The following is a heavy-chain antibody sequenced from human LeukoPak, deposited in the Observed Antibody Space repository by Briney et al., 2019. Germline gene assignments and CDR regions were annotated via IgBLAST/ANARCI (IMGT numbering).Heavy chain of an antibody. D-gene: IGHD6-25*01. CDR2: ISSSSGIK. CDR3: ARSIQAGAFDI. J-gene: IGHJ3*02. Sequence: TGGSLRLSCAASGFTFSTYTIHWVRQAPGKGLEWVSYISSSSGIKYYGDSAKGRFTISRDNAKNSLYLQMNSLRAEDTAVYYCARSIQAGAFDIWGQGTMVTVSS. V-gene: IGHV3-48*04. CDR1: GFTFSTYT.